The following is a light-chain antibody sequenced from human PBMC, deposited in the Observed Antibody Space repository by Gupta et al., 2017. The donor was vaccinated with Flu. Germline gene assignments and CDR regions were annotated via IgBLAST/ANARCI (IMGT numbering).Light chain of an antibody. CDR1: KLGDKY. J-gene: IGLJ3*02. CDR3: QAWDSSTGLV. Sequence: SYELTQPPSVSVSPGQTASITCSGDKLGDKYACWYQQKPGQSPVLGIYQDSKRPSGIPERFSGSNSGNTATLTISGTQAMEEADYYCQAWDSSTGLVFGGGTKLTVL. CDR2: QDS. V-gene: IGLV3-1*01.